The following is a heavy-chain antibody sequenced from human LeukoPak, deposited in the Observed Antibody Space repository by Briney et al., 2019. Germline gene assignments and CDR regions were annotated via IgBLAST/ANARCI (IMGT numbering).Heavy chain of an antibody. CDR3: ASGRQLGY. V-gene: IGHV3-7*01. J-gene: IGHJ4*02. CDR2: IKEDGSEK. Sequence: GGSLRLSCAASGFTFSNYWMSWVRQAAGKGLEWVANIKEDGSEKYYVDSVKGRFTISRDNARNSLYLQMNSLRAEDTAVYYCASGRQLGYWGQGTLVTVSS. CDR1: GFTFSNYW. D-gene: IGHD6-13*01.